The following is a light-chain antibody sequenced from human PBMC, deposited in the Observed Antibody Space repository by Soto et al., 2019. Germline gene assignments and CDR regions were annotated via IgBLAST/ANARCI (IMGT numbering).Light chain of an antibody. V-gene: IGKV1-39*01. J-gene: IGKJ4*01. CDR1: QSISNW. CDR2: GAY. CDR3: QQTSSTQLT. Sequence: IPLIHSPSTLSASVGDVVTGTCRASQSISNWLAWYQQKPGKDHKLVIYGAYSLQSGVTSRFSGSGSGTDFTLSITSMQPEDFATYYCQQTSSTQLTCGRGTTGDIK.